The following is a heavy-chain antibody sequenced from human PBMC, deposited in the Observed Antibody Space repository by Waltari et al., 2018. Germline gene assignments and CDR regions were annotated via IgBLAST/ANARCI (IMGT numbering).Heavy chain of an antibody. V-gene: IGHV4-4*02. D-gene: IGHD2-15*01. CDR1: GGSVRSSDW. J-gene: IGHJ4*02. CDR3: ARDRGRGLYFDS. Sequence: QLQLQESGPGLVKPSGTLSLTCDVSGGSVRSSDWWSWVRQSPGKGLEWIGQVHGSGKSYYNPSFASRVTVSLETSTNQFSLKVTSATAADTAVYYCARDRGRGLYFDSWGQGTLVTVSP. CDR2: VHGSGKS.